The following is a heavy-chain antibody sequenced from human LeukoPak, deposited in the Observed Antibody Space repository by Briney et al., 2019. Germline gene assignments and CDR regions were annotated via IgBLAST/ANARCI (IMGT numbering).Heavy chain of an antibody. Sequence: PGGSLRLSCAASGFTFDDYAMHWVRHAPGKGLEWVSGISWNSGSIGYADSVKGRFTISRDNAKNSLYLQMNSLRAEDTALYYCAKDMSRNPTDMGASFDYWGQGTLVTVSS. V-gene: IGHV3-9*01. CDR3: AKDMSRNPTDMGASFDY. CDR2: ISWNSGSI. CDR1: GFTFDDYA. D-gene: IGHD1-26*01. J-gene: IGHJ4*02.